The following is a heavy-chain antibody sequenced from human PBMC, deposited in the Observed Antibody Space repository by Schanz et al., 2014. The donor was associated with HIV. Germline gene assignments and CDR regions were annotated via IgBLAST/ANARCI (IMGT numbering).Heavy chain of an antibody. Sequence: VQVLESGGDLVQPGGSLRLSCAASGLTFSSNAMHWVRQAPGKGLEWVAIISFDGSNKYYADSVKGRFTISRDNSKNTLYLEMNSLRPEDTAVYYCARETSGFSTSWPPRYHYYGMDVWGQGTTVTVSS. D-gene: IGHD6-13*01. CDR2: ISFDGSNK. CDR1: GLTFSSNA. CDR3: ARETSGFSTSWPPRYHYYGMDV. J-gene: IGHJ6*02. V-gene: IGHV3-30-3*01.